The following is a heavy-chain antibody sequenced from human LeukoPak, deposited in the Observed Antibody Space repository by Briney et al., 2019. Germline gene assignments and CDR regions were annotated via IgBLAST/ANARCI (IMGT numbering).Heavy chain of an antibody. J-gene: IGHJ6*03. V-gene: IGHV4-59*01. CDR1: GGSISSYY. D-gene: IGHD6-6*01. CDR2: IYYSGST. Sequence: SETLSLTCTVSGGSISSYYWSWIRQPPGKGLEWIGYIYYSGSTNYNPSLKSRVTISVDTSKNQFSLKLSSVTAADTAVYYCARASPPHYSSSSDYYYMDVWGKGTTVTVSS. CDR3: ARASPPHYSSSSDYYYMDV.